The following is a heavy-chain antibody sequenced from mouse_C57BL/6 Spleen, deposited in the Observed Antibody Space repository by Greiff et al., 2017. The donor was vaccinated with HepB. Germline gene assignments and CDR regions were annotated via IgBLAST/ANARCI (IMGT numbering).Heavy chain of an antibody. CDR2: IYPGDGDT. D-gene: IGHD2-4*01. CDR1: GYAFSSSW. J-gene: IGHJ3*01. CDR3: GREDYGGCPAWFAY. V-gene: IGHV1-82*01. Sequence: QVQLQQSGPELVKPGASVKISCKASGYAFSSSWMNWVKQRPGKGLEWIGRIYPGDGDTNYNGKFKGKATMTADKTSSTAYMQLSSLTSEDSAVYFCGREDYGGCPAWFAYWGQGTLVTVSA.